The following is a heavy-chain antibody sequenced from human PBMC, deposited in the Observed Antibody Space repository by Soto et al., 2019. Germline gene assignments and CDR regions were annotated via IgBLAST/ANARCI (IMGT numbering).Heavy chain of an antibody. CDR3: ARALPVAKGGFDP. J-gene: IGHJ5*02. CDR1: GFTVSNTY. D-gene: IGHD2-2*01. CDR2: IYTAGGT. V-gene: IGHV3-53*02. Sequence: EVQLVETGGGLIQPGGSLRLSCAASGFTVSNTYMTWVRQPPGKGLECVSVIYTAGGTNYADSVKGRFIISRDNSKNTRYLQMNSLRAEDTAVYYCARALPVAKGGFDPWGQGTLVTVSS.